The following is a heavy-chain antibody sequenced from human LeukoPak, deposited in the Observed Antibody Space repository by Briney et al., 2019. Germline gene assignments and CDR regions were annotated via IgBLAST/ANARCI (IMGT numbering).Heavy chain of an antibody. D-gene: IGHD6-6*01. Sequence: GSLRLSCAASGFTFDDYGMSWVRQAPGKGLEWVSGINWNGGSTGYADSVKGRFTISRDNAKNSLYLQMTSLRAEDTAVYYCASYSWSSSSFDYWGQGTLVTVSS. CDR2: INWNGGST. V-gene: IGHV3-20*04. CDR1: GFTFDDYG. CDR3: ASYSWSSSSFDY. J-gene: IGHJ4*02.